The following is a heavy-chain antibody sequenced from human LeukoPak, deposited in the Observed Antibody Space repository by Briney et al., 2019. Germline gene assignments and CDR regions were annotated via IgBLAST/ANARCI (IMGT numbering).Heavy chain of an antibody. D-gene: IGHD2-21*01. CDR2: ISSSSHYI. CDR3: ASVKMWTFDY. CDR1: GFTFSSYS. J-gene: IGHJ4*02. Sequence: GGSLRLSCAASGFTFSSYSMNWVRQAPGMGLEWVSSISSSSHYIYYADSVKGRFTISRDNAKNSLYLQMNSLRAEDTAVYYCASVKMWTFDYWGQGTLVTVSS. V-gene: IGHV3-21*01.